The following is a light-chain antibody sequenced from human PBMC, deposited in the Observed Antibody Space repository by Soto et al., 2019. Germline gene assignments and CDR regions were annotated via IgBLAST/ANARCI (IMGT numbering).Light chain of an antibody. J-gene: IGLJ1*01. CDR3: SSYAGSNQGV. CDR2: EVS. CDR1: SSDVGGYNY. V-gene: IGLV2-8*01. Sequence: QSALTQPPSASGSPGQSVTISCTGTSSDVGGYNYVSWYQQHPGKAPKLMIYEVSTRPSGVPDRFSGSKSGNTASLTVSGLQAEDEADYYCSSYAGSNQGVFGTGTKVTVL.